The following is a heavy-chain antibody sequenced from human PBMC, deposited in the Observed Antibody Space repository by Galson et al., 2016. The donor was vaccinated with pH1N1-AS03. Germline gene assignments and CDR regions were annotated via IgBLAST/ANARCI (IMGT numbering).Heavy chain of an antibody. CDR3: ARDRHYDTSGRFYYESEH. J-gene: IGHJ4*02. D-gene: IGHD3-22*01. Sequence: SVKVSCKASGGTFSNYAISWMRQAPGQGLEWMGGIHPIFGTPSYAQKSRGRLTITADHSTSAAYMELTSLTSEDTAIYYCARDRHYDTSGRFYYESEHWGQGTLVIVSS. V-gene: IGHV1-69*13. CDR2: IHPIFGTP. CDR1: GGTFSNYA.